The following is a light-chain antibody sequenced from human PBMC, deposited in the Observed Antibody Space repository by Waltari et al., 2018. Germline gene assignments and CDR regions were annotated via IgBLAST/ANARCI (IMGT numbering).Light chain of an antibody. J-gene: IGKJ1*01. V-gene: IGKV2-28*01. CDR2: LVS. CDR3: MQARQTPWT. CDR1: QSLLHGSGNTF. Sequence: DIVMTQSPLSLSVTPGEPASISCRSSQSLLHGSGNTFLDWYLQKPGQSPQLLIYLVSNRASGVPYRFSGSGSGTDFTLKISRVEAEDVGVYFCMQARQTPWTFGQGTKVEIK.